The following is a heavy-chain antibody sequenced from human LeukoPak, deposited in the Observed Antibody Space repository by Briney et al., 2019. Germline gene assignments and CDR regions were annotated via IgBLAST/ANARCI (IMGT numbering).Heavy chain of an antibody. CDR3: TTCGARIRFWGADAFDI. J-gene: IGHJ3*02. Sequence: GGSHTLSCAPSRFTLTNAWLSCVPHAPGKELECGGHPKSRTDGGITDFAERVKGEFPISRDDPRNTPFLQMNSLQTEHTAVYNCTTCGARIRFWGADAFDIWGQGTLVTVSS. CDR1: RFTLTNAW. D-gene: IGHD3-3*01. V-gene: IGHV3-15*01. CDR2: PKSRTDGGIT.